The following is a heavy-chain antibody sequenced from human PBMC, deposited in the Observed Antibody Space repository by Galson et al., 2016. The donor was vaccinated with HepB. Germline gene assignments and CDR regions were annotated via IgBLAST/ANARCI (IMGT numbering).Heavy chain of an antibody. CDR3: ARDILPLIVPAAGFDS. Sequence: SLRLSCAASGFIFSTYGMHWARQTPGKGLEWVAVIWSDGDNKFYADSVRGRFTVSRDNSKNTLHLQMDSLRAEDTGVYYCARDILPLIVPAAGFDSWGQGTLVTVLS. CDR2: IWSDGDNK. V-gene: IGHV3-33*01. CDR1: GFIFSTYG. D-gene: IGHD2-15*01. J-gene: IGHJ4*02.